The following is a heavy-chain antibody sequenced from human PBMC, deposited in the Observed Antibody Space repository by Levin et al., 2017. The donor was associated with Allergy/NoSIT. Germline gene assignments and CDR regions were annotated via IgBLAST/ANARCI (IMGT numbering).Heavy chain of an antibody. Sequence: GGSLRLSCAASGFTFSSNWMSWVRQAPGKGLEWVANIKQDGNERYYVDSVKGRFTISRDNARNSLYLQMNSLRSEHTAVYCCATLSWSEDMEVWGKGATVIVSS. CDR2: IKQDGNER. D-gene: IGHD3-3*01. V-gene: IGHV3-7*01. CDR1: GFTFSSNW. CDR3: ATLSWSEDMEV. J-gene: IGHJ6*03.